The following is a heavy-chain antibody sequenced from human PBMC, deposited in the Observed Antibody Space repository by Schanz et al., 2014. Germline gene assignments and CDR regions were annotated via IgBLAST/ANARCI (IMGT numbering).Heavy chain of an antibody. CDR1: GFTFDDYA. CDR2: ISWDGADS. V-gene: IGHV3-43D*03. Sequence: EVQLVESGGVVVQPGGSLRLSCAASGFTFDDYAMHWVRQAPGKGLEWVSLISWDGADSYYADSVKGRFTISRDIAKNSLSLQMNSLRAEDTAVYYCARGYSNIWSPMAYWGQGTLVAVSS. D-gene: IGHD6-13*01. CDR3: ARGYSNIWSPMAY. J-gene: IGHJ4*02.